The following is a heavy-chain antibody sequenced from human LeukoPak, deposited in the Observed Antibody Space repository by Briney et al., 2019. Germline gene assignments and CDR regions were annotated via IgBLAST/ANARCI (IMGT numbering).Heavy chain of an antibody. J-gene: IGHJ4*02. CDR1: GFTFSSYA. D-gene: IGHD1-26*01. V-gene: IGHV3-23*01. Sequence: GGSLRLSCAASGFTFSSYAMSWVRQAPGKGLEWVSAISGSGGSTYYADSVKGRFTISRDNSKNTLYLQMNSLRAEDTAVCYCAKDSGRIVGATPFDYWGQGTLVTVSS. CDR3: AKDSGRIVGATPFDY. CDR2: ISGSGGST.